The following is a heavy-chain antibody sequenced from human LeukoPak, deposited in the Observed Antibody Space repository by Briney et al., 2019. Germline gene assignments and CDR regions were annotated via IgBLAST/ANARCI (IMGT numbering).Heavy chain of an antibody. V-gene: IGHV3-30*18. J-gene: IGHJ4*02. Sequence: GGSLRLSCAVSGFTFRNYGMHWVRQAPGKGLEWVAVISYDESDKYYGDSVTGRFTISRDNSKNTLFLQMNSLRAEDTAVYFCAKDFRRADYYDSSGYYRMIDYWGQGTLVTVSS. CDR1: GFTFRNYG. CDR3: AKDFRRADYYDSSGYYRMIDY. D-gene: IGHD3-22*01. CDR2: ISYDESDK.